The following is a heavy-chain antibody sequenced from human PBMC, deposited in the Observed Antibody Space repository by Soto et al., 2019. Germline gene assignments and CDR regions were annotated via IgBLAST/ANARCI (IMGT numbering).Heavy chain of an antibody. J-gene: IGHJ4*02. Sequence: SSETLSLTCTVSGASISYGGFSWSWIRQSPGKDLEWIGYISHLENTYFHPSFKSRLTMSIDRSRNQFSLNLSSVTAADRAVYYCVRGGGYDPFDYWGQGVLVTVSS. CDR1: GASISYGGFS. CDR3: VRGGGYDPFDY. CDR2: ISHLENT. V-gene: IGHV4-30-2*06. D-gene: IGHD5-12*01.